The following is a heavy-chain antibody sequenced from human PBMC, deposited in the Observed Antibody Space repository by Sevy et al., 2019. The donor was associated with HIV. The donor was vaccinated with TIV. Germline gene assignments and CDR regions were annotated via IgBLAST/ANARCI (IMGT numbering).Heavy chain of an antibody. D-gene: IGHD6-19*01. J-gene: IGHJ5*02. CDR3: AKDAPPEAVAGNAGNWFDP. Sequence: GGSLRLSCAASGFTFSSYAISWVRQAPGKGLEWVSAISGSGGSTYYADSVKGRFTISRDNSKNTLYLQMNSLRAEDTAVYYCAKDAPPEAVAGNAGNWFDPWGQGTLVTVSS. V-gene: IGHV3-23*01. CDR2: ISGSGGST. CDR1: GFTFSSYA.